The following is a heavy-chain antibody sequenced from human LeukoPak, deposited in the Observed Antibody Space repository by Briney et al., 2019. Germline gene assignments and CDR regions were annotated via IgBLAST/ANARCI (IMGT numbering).Heavy chain of an antibody. CDR2: ISWNSGSI. V-gene: IGHV3-9*01. J-gene: IGHJ3*02. Sequence: PGRSLGLSCAASGFTFDDYAMHWVRQAPGKGLEWVSGISWNSGSIGYADSVKGRFTISRDNAKNSLYLQMNSLRAEDTALYYCAKDTKYYYGSGSQSNAFDIWGQGTMVTVSS. CDR3: AKDTKYYYGSGSQSNAFDI. D-gene: IGHD3-10*01. CDR1: GFTFDDYA.